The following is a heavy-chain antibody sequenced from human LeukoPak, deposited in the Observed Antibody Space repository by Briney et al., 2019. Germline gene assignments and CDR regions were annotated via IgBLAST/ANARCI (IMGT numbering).Heavy chain of an antibody. CDR3: ARDSTLRYYFDY. CDR2: IKQDGSEK. CDR1: GFTFSTYW. D-gene: IGHD5/OR15-5a*01. Sequence: PGGSLRLSCAASGFTFSTYWMSWVRQAPGKGLEWVANIKQDGSEKYYVDSVKGRFTISRDNAKNSLYLQMNSQRTEDTAVYYCARDSTLRYYFDYWGQGTLVTVSS. J-gene: IGHJ4*02. V-gene: IGHV3-7*03.